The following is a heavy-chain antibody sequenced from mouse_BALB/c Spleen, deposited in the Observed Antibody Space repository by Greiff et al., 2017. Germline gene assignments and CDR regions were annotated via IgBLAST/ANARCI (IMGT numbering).Heavy chain of an antibody. Sequence: EVHLVESGGGLVQPGGSLKLSCAASGFTFSSYGMSWVRQTPDKRLELVATINSNGGSTYYPDSVKGRFTISRDNAKNTLYLQMSSLKSEDTAMYYCARDSLLRSYYFDYWGQGTTLTVSS. V-gene: IGHV5-6-3*01. CDR1: GFTFSSYG. J-gene: IGHJ2*01. D-gene: IGHD1-2*01. CDR3: ARDSLLRSYYFDY. CDR2: INSNGGST.